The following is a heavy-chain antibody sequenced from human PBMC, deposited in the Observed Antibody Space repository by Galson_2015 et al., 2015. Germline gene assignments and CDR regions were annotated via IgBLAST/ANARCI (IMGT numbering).Heavy chain of an antibody. Sequence: SLRLSCAASGFTFSSYGMHWVRQAPGKGLEWVAVIWYDGSNKYYADSVKGRFTISRDNSKNTLYLQMNSLRAEDTAVYYCAKDPMYYYDSSGYPYNWFDPWGQGTLVTVSS. CDR2: IWYDGSNK. D-gene: IGHD3-22*01. CDR3: AKDPMYYYDSSGYPYNWFDP. V-gene: IGHV3-33*06. J-gene: IGHJ5*02. CDR1: GFTFSSYG.